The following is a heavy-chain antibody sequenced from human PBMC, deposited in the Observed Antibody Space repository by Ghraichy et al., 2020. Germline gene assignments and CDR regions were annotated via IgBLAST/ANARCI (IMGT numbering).Heavy chain of an antibody. D-gene: IGHD3-10*02. CDR3: ARVYVHYYYYYMDV. J-gene: IGHJ6*03. CDR2: INHSGST. CDR1: GGSFSGYY. V-gene: IGHV4-34*01. Sequence: SETLSLTCAVYGGSFSGYYWSWIRQPPGKGLEWIGEINHSGSTNYNPSLKSRVTISVDTSKNQFSLKLSSVTAADTAVYYCARVYVHYYYYYMDVWGKGTTVTVSS.